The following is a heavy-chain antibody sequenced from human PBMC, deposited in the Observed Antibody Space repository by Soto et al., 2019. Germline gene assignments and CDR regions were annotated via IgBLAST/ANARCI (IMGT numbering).Heavy chain of an antibody. D-gene: IGHD6-19*01. Sequence: QVQLVESGGGLVKPGGSLRLSCAASGFTFSDYYMSWIRQAPGKGLEWVSYISSSGSTIYYADSVKGRFTISRDNAKNSRYLQMNSLRAEDTAVYYCARELTTQWLAHTGFDYWGQGTLVTVSS. V-gene: IGHV3-11*01. CDR3: ARELTTQWLAHTGFDY. CDR1: GFTFSDYY. J-gene: IGHJ4*02. CDR2: ISSSGSTI.